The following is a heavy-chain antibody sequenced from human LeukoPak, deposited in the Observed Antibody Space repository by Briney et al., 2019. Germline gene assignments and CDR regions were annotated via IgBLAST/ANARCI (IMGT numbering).Heavy chain of an antibody. CDR3: ARGPLAARDNWFDP. D-gene: IGHD6-6*01. CDR1: GGSISSYY. J-gene: IGHJ5*02. Sequence: SETLSLTCTVSGGSISSYYWSWIRQPPGKGLEWIGYIYYSGSTNYNPSLKSRVTISVDTSKNQFSLKLSSVTAADTAVYYCARGPLAARDNWFDPWGQGTLVTISS. V-gene: IGHV4-59*01. CDR2: IYYSGST.